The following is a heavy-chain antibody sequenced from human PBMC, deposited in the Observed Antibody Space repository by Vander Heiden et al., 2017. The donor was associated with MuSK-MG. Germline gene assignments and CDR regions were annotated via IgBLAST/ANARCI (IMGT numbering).Heavy chain of an antibody. D-gene: IGHD2-21*01. CDR2: IIPIFGTA. CDR3: ARRAYCGGDCSAYYYYYYMDV. V-gene: IGHV1-69*01. J-gene: IGHJ6*03. CDR1: GGTFSSYA. Sequence: QVQLVQSGAEVKKPGSSVKVSCKASGGTFSSYAISWVRPAPGQGLEWMGGIIPIFGTANYAKKFQGRVTITADESTSTAYMELSSLRSEDTAVYYCARRAYCGGDCSAYYYYYYMDVWGKGTTVTVSS.